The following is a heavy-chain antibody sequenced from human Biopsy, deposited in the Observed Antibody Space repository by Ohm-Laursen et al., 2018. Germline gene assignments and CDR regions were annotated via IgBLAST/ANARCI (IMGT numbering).Heavy chain of an antibody. V-gene: IGHV1-69*06. CDR3: ARETELLSIGVDYNLGMVV. CDR2: IIPIFNTP. Sequence: SVKVSCKVSAASFSNYPISWVRQPPGHGLEWMGGIIPIFNTPKYAQRFQGRFTITAGRSTTTADMELSSLRSEDSAVYYCARETELLSIGVDYNLGMVVWGQGTTVTVSS. CDR1: AASFSNYP. J-gene: IGHJ6*02. D-gene: IGHD1-14*01.